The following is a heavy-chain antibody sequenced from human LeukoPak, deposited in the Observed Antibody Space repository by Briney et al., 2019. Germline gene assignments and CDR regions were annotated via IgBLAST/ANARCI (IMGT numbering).Heavy chain of an antibody. V-gene: IGHV3-21*01. CDR3: ARDPPGYSYGPRAFDI. CDR2: ISSSGSYI. Sequence: PGGSLRLSCAASGFTFSSYSMNWVRQAPGKGLEWVSSISSSGSYIYYADSVKGRFTISRDNAKNSLYLQMNSLGAEDTAVYYCARDPPGYSYGPRAFDIWGQGTMVTVSS. J-gene: IGHJ3*02. CDR1: GFTFSSYS. D-gene: IGHD5-18*01.